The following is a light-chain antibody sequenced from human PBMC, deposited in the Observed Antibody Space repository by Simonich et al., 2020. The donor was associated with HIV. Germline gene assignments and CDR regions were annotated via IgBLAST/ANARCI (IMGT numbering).Light chain of an antibody. J-gene: IGLJ2*01. CDR2: DVS. CDR3: SSYTSSSTNVV. Sequence: QSALTQPASVSGSPGQSITISCTGTSSDVGGYNYVSWYQQPPGKAPKLMIYDVSKRPSGVSNRFSGSKSGNTASLTISGLQAEDEADYYCSSYTSSSTNVVFGGGTKLTVL. V-gene: IGLV2-14*01. CDR1: SSDVGGYNY.